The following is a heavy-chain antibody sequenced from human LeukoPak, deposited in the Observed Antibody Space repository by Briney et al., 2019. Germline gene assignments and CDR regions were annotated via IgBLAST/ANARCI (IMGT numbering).Heavy chain of an antibody. CDR3: ATSGPIYYGSGSYYNYFDY. CDR2: INHSGST. D-gene: IGHD3-10*01. Sequence: PSETLSLTCAVYGGSFSGYYWSWIRQPPGKGLEWIGEINHSGSTNYNPSLKSRVTISVDTSKNRFSLKLSSVTAADTAVYYCATSGPIYYGSGSYYNYFDYWGQGTLVTVSS. CDR1: GGSFSGYY. J-gene: IGHJ4*02. V-gene: IGHV4-34*01.